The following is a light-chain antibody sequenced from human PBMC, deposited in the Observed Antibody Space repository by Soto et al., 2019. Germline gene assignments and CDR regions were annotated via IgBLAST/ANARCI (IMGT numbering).Light chain of an antibody. CDR1: SSDVGGYNY. Sequence: QSALTQPASVSGSPGQSITISCTGTSSDVGGYNYVSWYQQHPGKAPQLMIYEVSNRPSGVSNRFSGSKSGNTASLTISGLQAEDEADYYCSSYTSGSTVGDVFGTGTKLTVL. CDR2: EVS. V-gene: IGLV2-14*01. J-gene: IGLJ1*01. CDR3: SSYTSGSTVGDV.